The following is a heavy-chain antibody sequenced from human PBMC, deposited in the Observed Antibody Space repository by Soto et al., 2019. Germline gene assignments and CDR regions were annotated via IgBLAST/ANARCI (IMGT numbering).Heavy chain of an antibody. J-gene: IGHJ4*02. V-gene: IGHV3-23*01. Sequence: PGGSLRLSCAASGFTFSSYAMSWVRQAPGKGLEWVSAISDSGGTTYYADSVKGRFTISRDNSKNTLYLQMTSLRAEDTALYYCAKDSRGGATPSFDYWGQGALVTVSS. CDR3: AKDSRGGATPSFDY. CDR1: GFTFSSYA. CDR2: ISDSGGTT. D-gene: IGHD1-26*01.